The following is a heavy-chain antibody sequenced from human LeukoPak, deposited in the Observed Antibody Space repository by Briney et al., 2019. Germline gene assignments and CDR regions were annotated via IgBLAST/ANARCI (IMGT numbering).Heavy chain of an antibody. CDR3: ASEYYYDSSGYYYVSSYFDY. D-gene: IGHD3-22*01. J-gene: IGHJ4*02. V-gene: IGHV3-21*01. CDR1: GFTFSSYS. CDR2: IISSSSYI. Sequence: PGGSLRLSCAASGFTFSSYSMKWVRQAPGKGLEWVSSIISSSSYIYYADSVKGRFTVSRDNAKNSLYLQMNSLRAEDTAVYYCASEYYYDSSGYYYVSSYFDYWGQGTLVTVSS.